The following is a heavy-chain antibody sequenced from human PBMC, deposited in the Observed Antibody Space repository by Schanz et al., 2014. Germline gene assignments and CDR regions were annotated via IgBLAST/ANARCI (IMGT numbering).Heavy chain of an antibody. CDR2: FYNPGST. J-gene: IGHJ4*02. D-gene: IGHD6-19*01. Sequence: QVQLQESGPGLVKPSETLSLTCTVSGDSVNSNYWNWIRQSPGRGLEWIGHFYNPGSTNYNPSLKSRATISKDTSTNRVSLKLTSVTAADTAVYFCARNKYTSGWYYFDYWGQGVLVTVSS. CDR3: ARNKYTSGWYYFDY. CDR1: GDSVNSNY. V-gene: IGHV4-59*08.